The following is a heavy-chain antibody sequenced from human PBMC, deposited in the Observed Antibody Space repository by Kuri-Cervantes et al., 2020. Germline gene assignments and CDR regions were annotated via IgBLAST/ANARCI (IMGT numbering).Heavy chain of an antibody. V-gene: IGHV3-66*01. CDR3: AREQIVVGLVGYYYYGMDV. D-gene: IGHD3-22*01. J-gene: IGHJ6*02. Sequence: GGSLRLSCAASGFTVSNNYMSWVRQAPGKGLECVSIIYSGGKTYYTDSVKGRFTISRDNSKNTLYLQMNSLRAEDTAVYYCAREQIVVGLVGYYYYGMDVWGQGTTVTVSS. CDR1: GFTVSNNY. CDR2: IYSGGKT.